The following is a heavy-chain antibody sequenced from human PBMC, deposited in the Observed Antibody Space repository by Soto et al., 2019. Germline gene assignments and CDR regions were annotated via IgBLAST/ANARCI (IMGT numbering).Heavy chain of an antibody. CDR3: ARRVVRGRIGAFDI. J-gene: IGHJ3*02. CDR2: IYYSGST. V-gene: IGHV4-31*03. Sequence: SETLSLTCTVSGGSISSGGYYWSWIRQHPGKGLEWIGYIYYSGSTYYNPSLKSRVTISVDTSKNQFSLKLSSVTAADTAVYYCARRVVRGRIGAFDIWGQGTMVTVSS. CDR1: GGSISSGGYY. D-gene: IGHD3-10*01.